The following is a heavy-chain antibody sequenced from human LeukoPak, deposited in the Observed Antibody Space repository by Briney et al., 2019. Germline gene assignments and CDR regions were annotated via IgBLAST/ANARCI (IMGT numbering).Heavy chain of an antibody. J-gene: IGHJ4*02. D-gene: IGHD1-26*01. Sequence: PGGSLRLSCAASGFTFSSYGMHWVRQAPGKGLEWVAVISYDGSNKYYADSVKGRFTISRDNAKNSLYLQMNSLKASDTAMYYCARHHAGGVGATTLLDYWGQGTLVTVSS. CDR2: ISYDGSNK. CDR1: GFTFSSYG. V-gene: IGHV3-30*03. CDR3: ARHHAGGVGATTLLDY.